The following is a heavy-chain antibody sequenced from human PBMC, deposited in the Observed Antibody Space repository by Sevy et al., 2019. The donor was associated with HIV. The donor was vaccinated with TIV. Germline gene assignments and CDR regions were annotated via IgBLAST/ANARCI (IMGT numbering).Heavy chain of an antibody. D-gene: IGHD3-3*01. CDR2: ISSRGSTI. Sequence: GGSLRLSCAASGFTFSNFVMNWVRQAPGKGLEWVSYISSRGSTIYYADPVKGRFTISRDNAKNSLFLQMNSLRDEDTAVYYCAILTIFGVVTDFDYWGQGTLVTVSS. CDR3: AILTIFGVVTDFDY. J-gene: IGHJ4*02. V-gene: IGHV3-48*02. CDR1: GFTFSNFV.